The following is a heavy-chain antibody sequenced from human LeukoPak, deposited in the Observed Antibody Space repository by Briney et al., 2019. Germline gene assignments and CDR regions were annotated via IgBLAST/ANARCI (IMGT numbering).Heavy chain of an antibody. CDR2: IYPGDSDT. CDR1: GYTFTSYY. V-gene: IGHV5-51*01. CDR3: ATGSGSYFDS. Sequence: ASVKVSCKASGYTFTSYYMHWVRQAPGQGLEWMGIIYPGDSDTRYSPSFQGQVTISADKSISTAYLQWSSLKASDTAMYYCATGSGSYFDSWGQGTLVTVSS. J-gene: IGHJ4*02. D-gene: IGHD1-26*01.